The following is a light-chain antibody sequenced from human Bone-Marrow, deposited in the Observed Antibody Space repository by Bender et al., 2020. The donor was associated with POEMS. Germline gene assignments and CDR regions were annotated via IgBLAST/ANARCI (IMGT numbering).Light chain of an antibody. CDR1: SSDVGGYKY. J-gene: IGLJ3*02. CDR2: EVT. CDR3: CSYAGSSTWV. Sequence: QSALTQPPSASGSPGQSVTISCTGTSSDVGGYKYVSWYQQYPGKAPKLMIYEVTKRPSGVPDRFSGSKSGNTASLTVSGLQAEDEAEYYCCSYAGSSTWVFGGGTKLTVL. V-gene: IGLV2-8*01.